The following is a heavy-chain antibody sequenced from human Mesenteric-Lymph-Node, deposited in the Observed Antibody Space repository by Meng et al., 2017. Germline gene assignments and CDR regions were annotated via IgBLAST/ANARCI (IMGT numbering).Heavy chain of an antibody. D-gene: IGHD6-19*01. V-gene: IGHV3-48*03. Sequence: GESLKISCAASGFTFSSYEMNWVRQAPGKGLEWVSYISSSGSTIYYADSVKGRFTISRDNAKNSLYLQMNSLRAEDTAVYYCARGPQWLVHNYYGMDVWGQGTTVTVSS. CDR1: GFTFSSYE. CDR3: ARGPQWLVHNYYGMDV. CDR2: ISSSGSTI. J-gene: IGHJ6*02.